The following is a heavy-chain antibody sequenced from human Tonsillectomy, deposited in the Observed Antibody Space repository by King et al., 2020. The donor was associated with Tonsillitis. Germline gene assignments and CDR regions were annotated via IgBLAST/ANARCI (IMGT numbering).Heavy chain of an antibody. J-gene: IGHJ4*02. CDR1: GYTFTSYG. CDR3: ARVRDYSSGFGRRIYYFDY. D-gene: IGHD5-18*01. CDR2: ISAYNGNT. Sequence: VQLVESGAEVKKPGASVKVSCKASGYTFTSYGISWVRQAPGQGLEWMGWISAYNGNTNYAQKLQGRVTMTTDTSTSTAYMELRSLRSDDTAVYYCARVRDYSSGFGRRIYYFDYWGQGTLVTVSS. V-gene: IGHV1-18*01.